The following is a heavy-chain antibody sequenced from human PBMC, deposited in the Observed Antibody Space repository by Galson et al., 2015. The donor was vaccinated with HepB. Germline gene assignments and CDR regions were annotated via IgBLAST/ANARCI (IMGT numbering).Heavy chain of an antibody. CDR3: ARVQGPTRSIASRPTDY. J-gene: IGHJ4*02. V-gene: IGHV1-18*01. CDR1: GYTFSNYG. CDR2: ISGYNGDT. D-gene: IGHD6-6*01. Sequence: SVKVSCKASGYTFSNYGISWVRQAPGQGLEWMGWISGYNGDTSHVQKVQGRVTMTTDTSTSTAYMELRSLRSDDTAVYYCARVQGPTRSIASRPTDYWGQGTLVTVSS.